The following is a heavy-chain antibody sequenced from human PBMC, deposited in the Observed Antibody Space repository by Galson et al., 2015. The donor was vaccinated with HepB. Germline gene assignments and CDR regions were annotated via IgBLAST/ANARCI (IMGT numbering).Heavy chain of an antibody. D-gene: IGHD1/OR15-1a*01. CDR1: GFTFSSYA. CDR2: ISYDGSNK. J-gene: IGHJ6*02. CDR3: ARDHQYNWNNWGYYYYGMDV. V-gene: IGHV3-30-3*01. Sequence: SLRLSCAASGFTFSSYAMHWVRQAPGKGLEWVAVISYDGSNKYYADSVKGRFTISRDNSKNTLYLQMNSLRAEDTAVYYCARDHQYNWNNWGYYYYGMDVWGQGTTVTVSS.